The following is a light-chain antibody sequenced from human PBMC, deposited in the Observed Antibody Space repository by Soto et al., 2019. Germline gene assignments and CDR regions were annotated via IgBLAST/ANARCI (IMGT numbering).Light chain of an antibody. CDR2: AAS. J-gene: IGKJ1*01. Sequence: DIQMTQSPSSLSAPVGDRVTITCRASQSVNTYLHRYQQKPGKAPKLLIFAASNLQSGVPSRFSGSGSGTNFTLSLNSLQPEDFATYYCQQGYSNPWTFGQGTKVDIK. V-gene: IGKV1-39*01. CDR1: QSVNTY. CDR3: QQGYSNPWT.